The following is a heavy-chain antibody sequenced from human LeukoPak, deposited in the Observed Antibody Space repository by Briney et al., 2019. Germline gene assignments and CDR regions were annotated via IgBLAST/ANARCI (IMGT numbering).Heavy chain of an antibody. V-gene: IGHV3-21*01. CDR2: ICSSSSYI. Sequence: GGSLRLSCAASGFTFSSYSMNWVRQAPGKGLEWVSSICSSSSYIYYADSVKGRFTISRDNAKNSLYLQMNSLRAEDTAVYYCARGSYRDAFDIWGQGTMVTVS. CDR3: ARGSYRDAFDI. D-gene: IGHD1-26*01. J-gene: IGHJ3*02. CDR1: GFTFSSYS.